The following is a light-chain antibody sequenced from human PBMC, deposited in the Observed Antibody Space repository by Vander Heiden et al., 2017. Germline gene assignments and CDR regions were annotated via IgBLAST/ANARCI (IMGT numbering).Light chain of an antibody. J-gene: IGLJ3*02. V-gene: IGLV5-45*01. Sequence: QAVLTQPPSLSAPPGASASLPCTLRSDINVGPYRIYWYQQKPGSPPQFLLSYKADSDKRQGSGAPSRFSGSKDASANAGILLISGLQSEDEADYHCMIWHSSAWMFGGGTKLTV. CDR2: YKADSDK. CDR3: MIWHSSAWM. CDR1: SDINVGPYR.